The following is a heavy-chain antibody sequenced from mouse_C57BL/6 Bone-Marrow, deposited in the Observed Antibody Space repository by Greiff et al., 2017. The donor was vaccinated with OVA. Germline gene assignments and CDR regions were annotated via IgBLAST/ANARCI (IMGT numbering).Heavy chain of an antibody. J-gene: IGHJ3*01. CDR2: IDPENGDT. CDR3: TTFDYDVWFAY. Sequence: EVQGVESGAELVRPGASVKLSCTASGFNIKDDYMHWVKLRPEQGLEWIGWIDPENGDTEYASKFQGKATITADTSSNTAYLQLSSLTSEDTAVYYCTTFDYDVWFAYWGQGTLVTVSA. V-gene: IGHV14-4*01. CDR1: GFNIKDDY. D-gene: IGHD2-4*01.